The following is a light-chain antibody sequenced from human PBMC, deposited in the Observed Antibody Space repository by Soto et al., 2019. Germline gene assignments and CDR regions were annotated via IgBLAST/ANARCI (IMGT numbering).Light chain of an antibody. V-gene: IGKV3-15*01. CDR1: QSVSSR. Sequence: EIVMTQSPATLSVSPGERVTLSCRASQSVSSRLAWYHQKPGQSPRLLIYGASTRATGIPARFSGSGSGTEFTLTISSLQSEDFAVYYCQRYNNWPLTFGGGTKVDIK. CDR3: QRYNNWPLT. CDR2: GAS. J-gene: IGKJ4*01.